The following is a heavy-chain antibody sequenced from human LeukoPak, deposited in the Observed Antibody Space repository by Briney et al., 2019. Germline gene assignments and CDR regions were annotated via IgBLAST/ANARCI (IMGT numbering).Heavy chain of an antibody. V-gene: IGHV3-48*01. CDR2: ISSSGSTK. Sequence: PGGSLRLSCAASGFTFSSYSMNWVRQAPGKGLEWVSYISSSGSTKYYADSVKGRFTISRDNAQNSLYLQMNSLRVEDTAVYYCARRPDYGGTPTFDYWGQGTLVTVSS. CDR1: GFTFSSYS. D-gene: IGHD4-23*01. J-gene: IGHJ4*02. CDR3: ARRPDYGGTPTFDY.